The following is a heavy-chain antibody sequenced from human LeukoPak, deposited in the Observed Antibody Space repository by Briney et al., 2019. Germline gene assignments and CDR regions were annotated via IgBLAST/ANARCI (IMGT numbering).Heavy chain of an antibody. Sequence: GGTLRLSCAASGFTFSSYGMSWVRQTPGKGLEWVSAISGSGGSTYYADSVKGRFTISRDNSKNTLYLQMNSLRAEDTAVYYCARQNRGQDYWGQGTLVTVSS. CDR2: ISGSGGST. J-gene: IGHJ4*02. CDR3: ARQNRGQDY. D-gene: IGHD2/OR15-2a*01. CDR1: GFTFSSYG. V-gene: IGHV3-23*01.